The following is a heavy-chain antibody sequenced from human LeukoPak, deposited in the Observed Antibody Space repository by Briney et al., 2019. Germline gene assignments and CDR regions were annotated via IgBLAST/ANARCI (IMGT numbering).Heavy chain of an antibody. V-gene: IGHV4-39*01. CDR3: VRPDDNSFDF. CDR2: IYETGST. Sequence: SETLSLTCSVSGGSLSSSSYYWGWIRQPPGRGLEWIGNIYETGSTNYNPSLKSRVTISVDTSKNQFSLKLSSVAAADTAVYYCVRPDDNSFDFWGQGTMVTVSS. CDR1: GGSLSSSSYY. J-gene: IGHJ3*01. D-gene: IGHD3-9*01.